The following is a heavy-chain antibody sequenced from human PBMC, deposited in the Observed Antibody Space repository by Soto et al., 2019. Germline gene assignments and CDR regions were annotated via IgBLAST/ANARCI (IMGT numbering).Heavy chain of an antibody. V-gene: IGHV3-23*01. CDR2: ISANGGST. CDR3: AKANRYCSGGTCFVFDY. J-gene: IGHJ4*02. D-gene: IGHD2-15*01. CDR1: GFTFGDYT. Sequence: GGSLRLSCAASGFTFGDYTMNWVRQAPGKGLEWVSSISANGGSTYYADSVKGRFTISRDNSQNTLSLQMNSLRAEDTAIYYCAKANRYCSGGTCFVFDYWGQGALVTVSS.